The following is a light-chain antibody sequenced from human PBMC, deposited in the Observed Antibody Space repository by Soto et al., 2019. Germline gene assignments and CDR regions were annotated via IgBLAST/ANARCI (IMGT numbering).Light chain of an antibody. CDR1: QVVAGTF. Sequence: EIVLTQSPDIVSLSPGERATLYSRASQVVAGTFLAWYQQKPGQAPRLLIYGASSRATGIPDRFSGSGSGTDFSLTISRLEPEDFAVYYCQQYGDSPRTFGQGTKVDIK. CDR2: GAS. J-gene: IGKJ1*01. V-gene: IGKV3-20*01. CDR3: QQYGDSPRT.